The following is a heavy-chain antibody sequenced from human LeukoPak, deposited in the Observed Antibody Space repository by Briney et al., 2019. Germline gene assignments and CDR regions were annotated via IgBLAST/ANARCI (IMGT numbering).Heavy chain of an antibody. V-gene: IGHV3-23*01. D-gene: IGHD2-2*01. CDR2: ISGSGGST. CDR3: AKGRLGECSSTSCYSFDY. Sequence: GGSLRLSCAASGFNVSNNYMDWIRQAPGKGLEWVSAISGSGGSTYYADSVKGRFTISRDNSKNTLYLQMNSLRAEDTAVYYCAKGRLGECSSTSCYSFDYWGQGTLVTVSS. J-gene: IGHJ4*02. CDR1: GFNVSNNY.